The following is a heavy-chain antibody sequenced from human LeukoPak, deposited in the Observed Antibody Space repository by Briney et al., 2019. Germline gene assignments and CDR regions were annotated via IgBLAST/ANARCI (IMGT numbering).Heavy chain of an antibody. V-gene: IGHV3-30*04. J-gene: IGHJ4*02. Sequence: PGRSLTLSCAASGFTFSSYAMHWVRQAPGKGLEWVAVISYAGSNKYYADSVKGRFTISRDNSKNTLYLQMNSLRAEHTAVYYCARDVNGYYSGPDYWGEGTLVTVSS. CDR1: GFTFSSYA. D-gene: IGHD3-22*01. CDR2: ISYAGSNK. CDR3: ARDVNGYYSGPDY.